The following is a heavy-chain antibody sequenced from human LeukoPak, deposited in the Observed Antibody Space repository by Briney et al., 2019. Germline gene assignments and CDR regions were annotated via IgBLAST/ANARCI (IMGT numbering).Heavy chain of an antibody. D-gene: IGHD3-10*01. V-gene: IGHV3-23*01. CDR3: AKSRGSGLFDY. Sequence: GGSLRLSCAASGFTFSTYAMSWVRQIPGKGLEWVSAISGSDDGTYYADSVKGRFTISRDNSKNTLYVQMNSLRAEDTAVYYCAKSRGSGLFDYWGQGTLVTVAS. J-gene: IGHJ4*02. CDR2: ISGSDDGT. CDR1: GFTFSTYA.